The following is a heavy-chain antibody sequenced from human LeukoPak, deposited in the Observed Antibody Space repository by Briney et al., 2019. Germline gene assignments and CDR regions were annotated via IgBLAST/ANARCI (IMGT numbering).Heavy chain of an antibody. J-gene: IGHJ4*02. CDR1: GFTFSNYW. D-gene: IGHD6-19*01. CDR2: IKQDGYEK. Sequence: GGSLRLSCAASGFTFSNYWMSWVRQAPGKGLEWVANIKQDGYEKYYVDSVKGRFTISRDNAKKSLNLQMNSLRADDTAVYYCARDRSVAGTVDYWGQGTLVTVSS. V-gene: IGHV3-7*05. CDR3: ARDRSVAGTVDY.